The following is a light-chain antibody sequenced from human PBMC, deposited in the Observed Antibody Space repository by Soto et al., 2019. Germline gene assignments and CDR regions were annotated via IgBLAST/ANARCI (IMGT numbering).Light chain of an antibody. V-gene: IGKV3-20*01. CDR2: AAS. J-gene: IGKJ2*01. CDR3: LQYGTPPYT. Sequence: EIVLTQSPGTLSLSPGEGATLSCRASQSVRSSYLAWYQQKPDQAPRLLIYAASSRATGIPDRFSGSGSGTDFTLTISRLEPEDFAVYYCLQYGTPPYTFGQGTKLEIK. CDR1: QSVRSSY.